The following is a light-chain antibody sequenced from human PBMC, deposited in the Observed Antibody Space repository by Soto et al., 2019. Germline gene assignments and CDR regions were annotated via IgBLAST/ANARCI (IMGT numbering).Light chain of an antibody. Sequence: EIVLAQSPATLSVSPGESATLSCRASQSVRFNLAWYQQKPGQAPRLLIYGASTRATDIPARFSGSGSGTEFTLTISSLQSEVFAIYYCQEYNDWPPWTFGQGTKVELK. J-gene: IGKJ1*01. CDR2: GAS. V-gene: IGKV3-15*01. CDR3: QEYNDWPPWT. CDR1: QSVRFN.